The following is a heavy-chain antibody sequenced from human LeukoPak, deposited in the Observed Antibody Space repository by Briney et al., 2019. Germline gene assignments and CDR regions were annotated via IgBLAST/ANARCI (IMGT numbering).Heavy chain of an antibody. CDR1: GFTFSSYG. CDR3: AREVIAAAGPGWFDP. V-gene: IGHV3-33*01. D-gene: IGHD6-13*01. CDR2: IWYDGSNK. J-gene: IGHJ5*02. Sequence: PGRSLRLSCAASGFTFSSYGMHWVRQAPGKGLEWVAVIWYDGSNKYYADSVKGRFTIPRDNSKNTLYLQMNSLRAEDTAVYYCAREVIAAAGPGWFDPWGQGTLVTVSS.